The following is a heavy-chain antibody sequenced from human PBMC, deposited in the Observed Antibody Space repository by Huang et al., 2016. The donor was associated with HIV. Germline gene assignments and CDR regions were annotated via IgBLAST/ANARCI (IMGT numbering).Heavy chain of an antibody. D-gene: IGHD3-22*01. CDR1: GGSITSSSYY. Sequence: QLQLQGSGPGLVKPSETLSLTCTVSGGSITSSSYYWGWIRQPPGKGLEWVGSIYYSGSTDYNPSLKSRFTVSGDTSKNQFSRKLSSVTAADTAVYYCARHFSYYDSSGYTPWDAFDIWGQGTMVTVSS. J-gene: IGHJ3*02. CDR2: IYYSGST. CDR3: ARHFSYYDSSGYTPWDAFDI. V-gene: IGHV4-39*01.